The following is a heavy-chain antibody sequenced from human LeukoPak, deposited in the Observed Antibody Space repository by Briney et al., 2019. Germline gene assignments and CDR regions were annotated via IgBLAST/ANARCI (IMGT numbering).Heavy chain of an antibody. CDR2: IRYDGSNK. J-gene: IGHJ5*02. V-gene: IGHV3-30*02. D-gene: IGHD2-2*01. Sequence: GGSLRLSCAASGFTFSSYGMHWVRQAPGKGLEWVAFIRYDGSNKYYADSVKGRFAISRHNSKNTLYLQMNSLRAEDTAVYYCAKHGVPAARNWFDPWGQGTLVTVSS. CDR3: AKHGVPAARNWFDP. CDR1: GFTFSSYG.